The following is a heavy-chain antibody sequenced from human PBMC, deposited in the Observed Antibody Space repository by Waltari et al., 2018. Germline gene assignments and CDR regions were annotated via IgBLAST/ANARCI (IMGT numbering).Heavy chain of an antibody. D-gene: IGHD4-17*01. Sequence: QVQLVQSGAEVKKPGSSVKVSCKTSGGTFSSYAISWVRQAPGQGLEWMGRITPIFGTTKDAQKFQDRVTITADESTSTAYMEMSSLRSEDTAVYYCARGPYTVTTEGFDYWGQGTLVTVSS. V-gene: IGHV1-69*15. CDR1: GGTFSSYA. CDR2: ITPIFGTT. CDR3: ARGPYTVTTEGFDY. J-gene: IGHJ4*02.